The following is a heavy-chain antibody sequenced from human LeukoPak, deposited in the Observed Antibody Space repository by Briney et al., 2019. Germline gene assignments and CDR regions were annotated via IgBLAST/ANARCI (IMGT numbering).Heavy chain of an antibody. V-gene: IGHV3-21*01. CDR3: VRDKGAVAGSAIFDY. D-gene: IGHD6-19*01. Sequence: PGGSLRLSCAASGFTFSSYGINWVRQAPGKGLEWVSGISSSSTYIFYADSVKGRFTISRDNAKDSLDLQMNSLRAEDTAVYYCVRDKGAVAGSAIFDYWGQGTLVIVSS. J-gene: IGHJ4*02. CDR1: GFTFSSYG. CDR2: ISSSSTYI.